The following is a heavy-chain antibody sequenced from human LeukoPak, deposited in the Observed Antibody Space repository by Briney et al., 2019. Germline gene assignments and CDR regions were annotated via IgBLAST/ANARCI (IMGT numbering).Heavy chain of an antibody. CDR1: GFTFSRYS. D-gene: IGHD3-10*01. CDR3: ARGEYGSGSYHIDY. V-gene: IGHV3-21*01. CDR2: ISGNSAYI. J-gene: IGHJ4*02. Sequence: KPGGSLRLSCAASGFTFSRYSMNWVRQAPGKGLEWVSFISGNSAYIYYADSVKGRFTISRDNAKNSLYLQMNSLRAEDTAVYYCARGEYGSGSYHIDYWGQGTLVTVSS.